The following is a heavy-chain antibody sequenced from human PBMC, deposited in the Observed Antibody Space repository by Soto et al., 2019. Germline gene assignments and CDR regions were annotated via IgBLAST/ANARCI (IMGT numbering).Heavy chain of an antibody. CDR3: TTGRRDYYGNSYMDL. CDR2: IKSKPDGGTT. CDR1: GYAFEGAW. J-gene: IGHJ6*03. Sequence: EMQLGESGGGLVKPGGSLRLSCAVSGYAFEGAWMNWVRQAPGKGLEWVGRIKSKPDGGTTEYAAPVEGRFTISRDDSTSTLYLQMNSLRTEDTAVYYCTTGRRDYYGNSYMDLWGKGTTGTVSS. V-gene: IGHV3-15*01. D-gene: IGHD3-22*01.